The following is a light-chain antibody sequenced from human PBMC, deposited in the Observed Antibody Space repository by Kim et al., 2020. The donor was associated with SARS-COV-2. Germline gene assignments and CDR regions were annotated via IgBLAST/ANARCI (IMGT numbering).Light chain of an antibody. Sequence: PTAPLIGTGNRNNVGLQGTSWLQQHQGHPPKLLSYRNNNRPSGISERFSASRSGDTASLTITGLQPEDEADYYCSAWDRSLNAVVFGGGTQLTVL. V-gene: IGLV10-54*04. CDR1: RNNVGLQG. CDR2: RNN. J-gene: IGLJ2*01. CDR3: SAWDRSLNAVV.